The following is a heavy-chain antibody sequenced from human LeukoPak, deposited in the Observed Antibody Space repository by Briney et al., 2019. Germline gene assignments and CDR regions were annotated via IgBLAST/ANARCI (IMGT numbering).Heavy chain of an antibody. CDR2: IYYSGST. V-gene: IGHV4-39*07. J-gene: IGHJ5*02. CDR3: ARHRGEDFQGAGNWFDP. Sequence: SETLSLTCTVSGGSISSSSYYWGWIRQPPGKGLEWIGSIYYSGSTYYNPSLKSRVTISVDTSKNQFSLKLSSVTAADTAVYYCARHRGEDFQGAGNWFDPWGQGTLVTVSS. CDR1: GGSISSSSYY. D-gene: IGHD3-10*01.